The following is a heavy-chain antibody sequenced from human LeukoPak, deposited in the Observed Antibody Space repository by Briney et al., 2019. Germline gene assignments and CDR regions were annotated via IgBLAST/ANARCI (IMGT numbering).Heavy chain of an antibody. CDR2: ISGSGGST. J-gene: IGHJ4*02. CDR3: ARKVAMISSPLDY. CDR1: GFTFSSYA. V-gene: IGHV3-23*01. D-gene: IGHD5-12*01. Sequence: GGSLRLSCAASGFTFSSYAMSWVRQAPGKGLEWVSAISGSGGSTYYADSVKGRFTISRDNSKNTLYLQMNSLRAEDTAVYYCARKVAMISSPLDYWGQGTLVTVSS.